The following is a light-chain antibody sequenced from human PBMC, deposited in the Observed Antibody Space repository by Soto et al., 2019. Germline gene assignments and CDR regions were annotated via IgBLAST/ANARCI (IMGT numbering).Light chain of an antibody. V-gene: IGKV1-39*01. CDR1: QSISSK. CDR3: QQSYSRVT. CDR2: AAS. J-gene: IGKJ1*01. Sequence: DIQMTQSPSSLSASVGDRVTITCRASQSISSKLNWYQQKPGKVPKLLIHAASSLQSGVPSRFSGSGSGTDFTLTISSLQPEDFATYYCQQSYSRVTFGQGTKV.